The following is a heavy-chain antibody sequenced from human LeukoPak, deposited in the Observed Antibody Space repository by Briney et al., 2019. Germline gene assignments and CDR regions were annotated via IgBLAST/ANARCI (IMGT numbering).Heavy chain of an antibody. Sequence: GGSLRLSCAASGFTFSSYAMSWVRQAPGKGLEWVSAISGSGCSTYYADSVKGRFTISRDNSKHTLYLQMNSLRAEDTAVYYCAKDFKSQQWPSWLFDYWGQGTLVTVSS. D-gene: IGHD6-19*01. J-gene: IGHJ4*02. CDR1: GFTFSSYA. V-gene: IGHV3-23*01. CDR2: ISGSGCST. CDR3: AKDFKSQQWPSWLFDY.